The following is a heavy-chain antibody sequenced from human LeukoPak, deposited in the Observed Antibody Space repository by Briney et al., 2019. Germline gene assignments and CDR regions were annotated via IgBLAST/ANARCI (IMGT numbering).Heavy chain of an antibody. CDR3: AKSRRGYTYGKFDY. Sequence: QPGGSLRLSCAASGFTFSTYAMSWVRQAPGKGLELVSGISDSDGSTFYADSVKGRFTISRDNSENTLFLQLYSLRAEDTAVHYCAKSRRGYTYGKFDYWGQGSLVIVSS. V-gene: IGHV3-23*01. D-gene: IGHD5-18*01. J-gene: IGHJ4*02. CDR1: GFTFSTYA. CDR2: ISDSDGST.